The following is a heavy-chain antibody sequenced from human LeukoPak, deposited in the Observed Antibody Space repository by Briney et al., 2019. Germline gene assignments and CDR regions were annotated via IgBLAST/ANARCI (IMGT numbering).Heavy chain of an antibody. CDR2: IYHTGST. CDR3: AAGICSGGTCYPYYYYMDV. CDR1: DASMSGHY. V-gene: IGHV4-59*11. J-gene: IGHJ6*03. Sequence: SETLSLTCTVSDASMSGHYWSWIRQPPGQGLEWIGYIYHTGSTNYNPSLNSRATVSLDAPRNLFSLKLTSVTAADAAVYYCAAGICSGGTCYPYYYYMDVWGKGTTVTVSS. D-gene: IGHD2-15*01.